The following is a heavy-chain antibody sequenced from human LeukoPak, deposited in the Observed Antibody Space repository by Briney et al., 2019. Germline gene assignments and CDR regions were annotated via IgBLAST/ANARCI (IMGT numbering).Heavy chain of an antibody. Sequence: PGGSLRLSCAASGFTFSSYAMHWVRQAPGKGLEWVAVISYDGSNKYYADSVKGRFTISRDNSKNTLYLQMNSLRAEDTAVYYCARGAERFSYYMDVWGKGTTVTVSS. J-gene: IGHJ6*03. CDR2: ISYDGSNK. D-gene: IGHD3-3*01. CDR3: ARGAERFSYYMDV. V-gene: IGHV3-30-3*01. CDR1: GFTFSSYA.